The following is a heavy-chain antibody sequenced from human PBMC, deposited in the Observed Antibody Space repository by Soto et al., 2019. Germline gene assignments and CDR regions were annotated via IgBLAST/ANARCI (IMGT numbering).Heavy chain of an antibody. J-gene: IGHJ6*02. CDR3: ARDLGYSSSWAGGMEV. D-gene: IGHD6-6*01. CDR1: GDSVSSNSAA. V-gene: IGHV6-1*01. Sequence: PSQTLSLTCAISGDSVSSNSAAWNWIRQSPSRGLEWLGRTYYRSKWYNDYAVSVKSRITINPDTSKNQFSLQLNSVTPEDTAVYYCARDLGYSSSWAGGMEVWGQGTTVTVSS. CDR2: TYYRSKWYN.